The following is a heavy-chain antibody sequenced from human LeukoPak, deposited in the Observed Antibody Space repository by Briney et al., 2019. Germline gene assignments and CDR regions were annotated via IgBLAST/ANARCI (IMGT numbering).Heavy chain of an antibody. CDR3: ARASSSWSLYYYYYYMDV. V-gene: IGHV4-59*01. D-gene: IGHD6-13*01. Sequence: SETLSLTCTVPGGSISSYYWSWIRQPPGKGLEWIGYIYYSGSTNYNPSLMSRVTISVDMSKNQFSLKLSSVTAADTAVYYCARASSSWSLYYYYYYMDVWGKGTTVTVSS. CDR1: GGSISSYY. CDR2: IYYSGST. J-gene: IGHJ6*03.